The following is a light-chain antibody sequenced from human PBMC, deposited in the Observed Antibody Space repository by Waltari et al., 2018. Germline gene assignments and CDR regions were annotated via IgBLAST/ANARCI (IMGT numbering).Light chain of an antibody. CDR2: AAS. V-gene: IGKV3-15*01. Sequence: EVVMTQFPATLSVSPGESATLSCRASRSVSRNIVWYKQRPGRAPRPLIYAASTRATDTPARFSGSGSGTEFSLTISRLQSEDFAVYYCQQFNDWPRTFGQGTRVEIK. CDR3: QQFNDWPRT. CDR1: RSVSRN. J-gene: IGKJ1*01.